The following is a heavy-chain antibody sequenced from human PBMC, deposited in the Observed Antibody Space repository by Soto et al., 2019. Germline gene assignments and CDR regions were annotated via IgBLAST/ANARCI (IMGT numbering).Heavy chain of an antibody. Sequence: PGGSLRLSCAASGFTFSRHWMHWVRQAPGKGLVWLSRINSDGSSIAYADSVKGRFTISRDNAKNTLYLQMNSLRAEDTAVYYCAKILSGWYLDYWGQGTLVTVSS. CDR2: INSDGSSI. D-gene: IGHD6-19*01. V-gene: IGHV3-74*03. J-gene: IGHJ4*02. CDR3: AKILSGWYLDY. CDR1: GFTFSRHW.